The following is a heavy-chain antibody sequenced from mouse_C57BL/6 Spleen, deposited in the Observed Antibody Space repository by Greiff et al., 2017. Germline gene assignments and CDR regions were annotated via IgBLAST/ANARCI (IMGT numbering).Heavy chain of an antibody. J-gene: IGHJ4*01. CDR3: ARSGLGRASYYAMDY. CDR2: INPNYGTT. D-gene: IGHD4-1*01. V-gene: IGHV1-39*01. CDR1: GYSFTDYN. Sequence: EVQRVESGPELVKPGASVKISCKASGYSFTDYNMNWVKQSNGKSLEWIGVINPNYGTTSYNQKFKGKATLTVDQSSSTAYMQLNSLTSEDSAVYYCARSGLGRASYYAMDYWGQGTSVTVSS.